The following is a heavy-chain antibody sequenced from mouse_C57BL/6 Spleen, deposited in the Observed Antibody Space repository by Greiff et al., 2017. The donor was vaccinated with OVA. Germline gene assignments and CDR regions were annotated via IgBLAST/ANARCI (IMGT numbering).Heavy chain of an antibody. Sequence: EVQRVESGGGLVKPGGSLKLSCAASGFTFSSYAMSWVRQTPEKRLEWVATISDGGSYTYYPDNVKGRFTISRDNAKNNLYLQMSHLKSEDTAMYYCARDSRYFDYWGQCTTRTVSS. V-gene: IGHV5-4*01. CDR2: ISDGGSYT. J-gene: IGHJ2*01. CDR3: ARDSRYFDY. CDR1: GFTFSSYA.